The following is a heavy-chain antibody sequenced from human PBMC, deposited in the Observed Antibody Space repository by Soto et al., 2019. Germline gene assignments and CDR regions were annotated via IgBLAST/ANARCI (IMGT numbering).Heavy chain of an antibody. D-gene: IGHD2-15*01. CDR1: GFTFSGFD. Sequence: GGSLRLSCEASGFTFSGFDMHWVRQPTGKGLEWVSTIGTAGDTYYAVSVKGRFTISGDNAKNSLSLQMNSLRAGDTAVYFCARGQEVGAHFFDSRGQGTQVTVSS. CDR3: ARGQEVGAHFFDS. V-gene: IGHV3-13*01. CDR2: IGTAGDT. J-gene: IGHJ4*02.